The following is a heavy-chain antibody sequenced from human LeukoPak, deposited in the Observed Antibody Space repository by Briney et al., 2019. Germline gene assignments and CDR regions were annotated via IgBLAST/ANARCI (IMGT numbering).Heavy chain of an antibody. CDR1: GGSISTYY. V-gene: IGHV4-59*01. Sequence: SETLSLTCSVSGGSISTYYWSWIRQPPGKGLEWIGYIHNNGNTNYNPSLKSRVTISVDTSKNQFSLRLSSVTAADTAVYYCAKEVRYYYDSSGYFYWGQGTLVTVSS. CDR3: AKEVRYYYDSSGYFY. J-gene: IGHJ4*02. D-gene: IGHD3-22*01. CDR2: IHNNGNT.